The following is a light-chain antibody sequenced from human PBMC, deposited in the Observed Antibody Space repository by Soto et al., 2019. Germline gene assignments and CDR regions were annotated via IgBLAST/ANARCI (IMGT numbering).Light chain of an antibody. V-gene: IGKV3-20*01. CDR2: GAS. Sequence: EIVLTQSPGTLSLSPGERATLSCRASQSVSSSYLAWYQQKPGQAPRLLIYGASSRSTGIPDRFSGSGSGTDFTLTISRLEPEDFAVYYCQQDYSSAWTFGQGTKVEIK. CDR1: QSVSSSY. CDR3: QQDYSSAWT. J-gene: IGKJ1*01.